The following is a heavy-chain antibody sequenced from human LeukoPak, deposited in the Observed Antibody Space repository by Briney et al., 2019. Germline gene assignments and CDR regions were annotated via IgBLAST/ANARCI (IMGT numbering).Heavy chain of an antibody. CDR1: GYTLTDLS. Sequence: GASVKVSCKVSGYTLTDLSTHWVRQAPGKGLEGMGGLDPADGETIYAQKFQGRVTMTEDTSTDTAYMELNSLRSEDTAVYYCATHRTTVITGLVYWGQGTLVSVSS. J-gene: IGHJ4*02. CDR3: ATHRTTVITGLVY. V-gene: IGHV1-24*01. D-gene: IGHD4-17*01. CDR2: LDPADGET.